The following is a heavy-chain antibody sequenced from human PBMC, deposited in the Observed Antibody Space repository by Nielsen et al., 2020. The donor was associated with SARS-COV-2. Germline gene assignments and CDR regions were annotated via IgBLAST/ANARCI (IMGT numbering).Heavy chain of an antibody. D-gene: IGHD6-13*01. V-gene: IGHV3-21*01. CDR1: GFTFSSYS. Sequence: GGSLRLSCAASGFTFSSYSMNWVRQAPGKGLEWVSSISSSSSYIYYADSVKGRFTISRDNAKNSLYLQMNSLRAEDTAVYYCAREKQQPLGRAFDIWGQGTMVTVSS. J-gene: IGHJ3*02. CDR2: ISSSSSYI. CDR3: AREKQQPLGRAFDI.